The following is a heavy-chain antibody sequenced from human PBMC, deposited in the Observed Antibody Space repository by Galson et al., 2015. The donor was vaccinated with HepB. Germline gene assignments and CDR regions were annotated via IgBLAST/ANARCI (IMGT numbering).Heavy chain of an antibody. CDR1: GFTFSSYA. V-gene: IGHV3-30-3*01. J-gene: IGHJ6*03. Sequence: SLRLSCATSGFTFSSYAMHWVRQAPGKGLEWVALISYDGYAQNYADSVKGRFTISRVNSKNTLNLQMKSLRPEDTALYYCARDPGSTGWGYMDVWGKGTTVTVSS. D-gene: IGHD2-2*01. CDR3: ARDPGSTGWGYMDV. CDR2: ISYDGYAQ.